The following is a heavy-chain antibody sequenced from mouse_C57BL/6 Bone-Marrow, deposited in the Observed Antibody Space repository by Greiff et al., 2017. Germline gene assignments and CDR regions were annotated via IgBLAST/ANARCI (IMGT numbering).Heavy chain of an antibody. CDR3: ARYCEINYYGSSWDY. Sequence: EVKVVESGGGLVKPGGSLKLSCAASGFTFSSYAMSWVRQTPEQRLEWVANISDGGSYTYYPDNVKGRFTISRDNAKINLYLQMSHLKSEDTAMYDCARYCEINYYGSSWDYWGQGTTLTVSS. CDR2: ISDGGSYT. J-gene: IGHJ2*01. D-gene: IGHD1-1*01. CDR1: GFTFSSYA. V-gene: IGHV5-4*03.